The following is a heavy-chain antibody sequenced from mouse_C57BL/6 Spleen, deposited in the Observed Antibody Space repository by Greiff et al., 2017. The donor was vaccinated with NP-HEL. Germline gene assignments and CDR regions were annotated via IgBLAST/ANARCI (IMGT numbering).Heavy chain of an antibody. J-gene: IGHJ4*01. V-gene: IGHV7-1*01. D-gene: IGHD4-1*01. Sequence: EVQRVESGGGLVQSGRSLRLSCATSGFTFSDFYMEWVRQAPGKGLEWIAASRNKANDYTTEYSASVKGRFIVSRDTSQSILYLQMNALRAEDTAIYYCARDFNWDGYYAMDYWGQGTSVTVSS. CDR3: ARDFNWDGYYAMDY. CDR2: SRNKANDYTT. CDR1: GFTFSDFY.